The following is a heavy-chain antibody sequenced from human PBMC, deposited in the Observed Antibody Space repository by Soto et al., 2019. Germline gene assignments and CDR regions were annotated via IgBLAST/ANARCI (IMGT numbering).Heavy chain of an antibody. CDR1: GNIFTSYY. J-gene: IGHJ4*02. CDR3: ARDQTTYFFES. D-gene: IGHD1-1*01. CDR2: FDPSGAGT. V-gene: IGHV1-46*01. Sequence: QVQLVQSGPEAKKPGASVKISCEASGNIFTSYYIHWVRQAPGQGLQWMGIFDPSGAGTNYAHKFEGRVTMTWDTSTSTVYLELRSLTSDDTAVYYCARDQTTYFFESWGQGTLVIVSS.